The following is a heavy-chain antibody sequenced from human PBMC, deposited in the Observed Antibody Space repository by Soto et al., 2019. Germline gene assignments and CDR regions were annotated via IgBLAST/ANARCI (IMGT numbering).Heavy chain of an antibody. D-gene: IGHD4-4*01. CDR3: AREVRVTTPKFYYYGMDV. CDR2: IDYSGST. CDR1: GGSMSSSD. J-gene: IGHJ6*02. V-gene: IGHV4-59*01. Sequence: PSGTLTLTCTVSGGSMSSSDWSWTLQPPGKGLEWIGYIDYSGSTNYNPSLKSRVTISVDTSKNQFSLKLSSVTAADTAVYYCAREVRVTTPKFYYYGMDVWGQGTTVTVSS.